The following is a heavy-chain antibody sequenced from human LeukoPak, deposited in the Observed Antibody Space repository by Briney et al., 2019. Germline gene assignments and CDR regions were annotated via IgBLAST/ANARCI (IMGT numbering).Heavy chain of an antibody. Sequence: PGGSLRLACAASGFTFDDYGMSWVRQAPGKGLGWVFAIHWSGGSTGYADSVKGRFTISRDNAKNSLYLQMNSLRAEDTALYYCARNERTGWELLDHDAFDIWGQGTMVTVSS. D-gene: IGHD1-26*01. J-gene: IGHJ3*02. CDR2: IHWSGGST. CDR3: ARNERTGWELLDHDAFDI. CDR1: GFTFDDYG. V-gene: IGHV3-20*04.